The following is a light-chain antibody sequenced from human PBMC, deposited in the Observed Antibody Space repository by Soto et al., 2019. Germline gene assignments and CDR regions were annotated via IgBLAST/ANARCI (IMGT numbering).Light chain of an antibody. CDR1: QSLLYSVNNENY. V-gene: IGKV4-1*01. CDR3: QQSYGPPWT. CDR2: WAS. Sequence: IVMTQSPDSLAVSLGERATINCKSSQSLLYSVNNENYLSWFQQKPGQPPKLIIYWASNRESGVPDRFSGSRSGTDFTLTISSLQAEDVAVYYCQQSYGPPWTFGQGTRVEIK. J-gene: IGKJ1*01.